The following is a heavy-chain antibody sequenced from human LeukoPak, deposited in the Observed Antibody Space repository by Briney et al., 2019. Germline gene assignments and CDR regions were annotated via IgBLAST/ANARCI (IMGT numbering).Heavy chain of an antibody. J-gene: IGHJ4*02. CDR1: DYTFTSYG. V-gene: IGHV1-18*01. D-gene: IGHD6-19*01. Sequence: ASMKVSRKASDYTFTSYGISWVRQAPGQGLEWMGWISAYNGNTNYAQKVQGRVTMTTDTSTSTAYMELRSLRSDDTAVYYCARVGSSGWYDYWGQGTLVTVSS. CDR2: ISAYNGNT. CDR3: ARVGSSGWYDY.